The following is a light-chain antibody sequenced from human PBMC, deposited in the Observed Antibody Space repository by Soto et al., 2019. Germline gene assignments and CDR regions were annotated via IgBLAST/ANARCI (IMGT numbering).Light chain of an antibody. J-gene: IGKJ2*01. CDR1: QGIRDD. CDR3: LQDYDYPYT. V-gene: IGKV1-6*01. Sequence: AIQMTQSPSSLSASVGDRVTITCRASQGIRDDLGWYQQKPGKAPKLLIYAASNLQSGAPSRFSGSGSGTDFTLIISSLQPEDFATYYCLQDYDYPYTFGQGTKVDIK. CDR2: AAS.